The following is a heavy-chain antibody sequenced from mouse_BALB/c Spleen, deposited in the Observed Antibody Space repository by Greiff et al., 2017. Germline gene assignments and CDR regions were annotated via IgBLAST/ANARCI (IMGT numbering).Heavy chain of an antibody. CDR3: AKIYYGYDSWFAY. J-gene: IGHJ3*01. V-gene: IGHV1-4*02. D-gene: IGHD2-2*01. Sequence: QVQLQQSAAELARPGASVKMSCKASGYTFTSYTMHWVKQRPGQGLEWIGYINPSSGYTEYNQKFKDKTTLTADKSSSTAYMQLSSLTSEDSAVYYCAKIYYGYDSWFAYWGQGTLVTVSA. CDR2: INPSSGYT. CDR1: GYTFTSYT.